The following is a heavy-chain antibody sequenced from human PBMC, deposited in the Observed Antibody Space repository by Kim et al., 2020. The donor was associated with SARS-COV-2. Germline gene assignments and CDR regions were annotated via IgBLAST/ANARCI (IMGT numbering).Heavy chain of an antibody. V-gene: IGHV4-39*01. CDR2: IYYSGST. J-gene: IGHJ6*02. CDR3: ARLRMDIVATIPREYYYYYGMDV. D-gene: IGHD5-12*01. CDR1: GGSIRSSSYY. Sequence: SETLSLTCTVSGGSIRSSSYYWGWIRQPPGKGLEWIGSIYYSGSTYYNPSLKSRVTISVDTSKNQFSLRLSSVTAADTAVYYCARLRMDIVATIPREYYYYYGMDVWGQGTTVTVSS.